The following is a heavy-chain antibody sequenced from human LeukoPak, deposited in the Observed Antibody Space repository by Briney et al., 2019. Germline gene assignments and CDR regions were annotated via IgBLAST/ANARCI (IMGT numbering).Heavy chain of an antibody. CDR1: GFTFSNYA. V-gene: IGHV3-48*02. D-gene: IGHD3-9*01. Sequence: GGSLRLSCAASGFTFSNYAMNWVRQAPGRGLEWVSHIFTSDSTIGYADSVKGRFTISRDNAKNSLYLQMNNLRDEDTAVYYCARAHDWAFDYWGLGTLVTVSS. J-gene: IGHJ4*02. CDR2: IFTSDSTI. CDR3: ARAHDWAFDY.